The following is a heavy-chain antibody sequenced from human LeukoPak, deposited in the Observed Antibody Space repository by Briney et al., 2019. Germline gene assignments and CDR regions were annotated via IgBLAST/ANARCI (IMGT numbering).Heavy chain of an antibody. CDR3: ARVPIGRFTRKLDY. CDR1: GYTFTSYG. D-gene: IGHD3-3*01. Sequence: GASVKVSCKASGYTFTSYGISWVRQAPGRGLEWMGWISAYNGNTNYAQKPQGRVTMTTDTSTSTAYMELRSLRSDDTAVYYCARVPIGRFTRKLDYWGQGTLVTVSS. V-gene: IGHV1-18*01. CDR2: ISAYNGNT. J-gene: IGHJ4*02.